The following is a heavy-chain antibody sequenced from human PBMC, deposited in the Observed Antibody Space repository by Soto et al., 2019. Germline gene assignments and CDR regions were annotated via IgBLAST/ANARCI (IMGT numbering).Heavy chain of an antibody. CDR1: GWSISSFY. CDR3: ARDLGVALDY. J-gene: IGHJ4*02. D-gene: IGHD3-16*01. Sequence: SETLSLTCAVYGWSISSFYWSWIRQSPGKGLEWIGEVSPGEGTNYNPSLMSRLSMSVDTARNQFSLRLTSVTAADTAVYYCARDLGVALDYWGQGTLVTVSS. V-gene: IGHV4-34*01. CDR2: VSPGEGT.